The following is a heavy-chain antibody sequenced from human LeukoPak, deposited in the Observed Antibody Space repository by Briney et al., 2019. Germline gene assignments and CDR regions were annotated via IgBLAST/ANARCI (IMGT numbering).Heavy chain of an antibody. CDR1: GYTFTSYG. CDR3: ARDSLLWFGELSTPHDAFGI. D-gene: IGHD3-10*01. V-gene: IGHV1-18*01. CDR2: MSAYNGNT. J-gene: IGHJ3*02. Sequence: GASVKVSCKASGYTFTSYGISWVRQTPGQGLGWMGWMSAYNGNTNYAQKLQGRVTMTTDTSTSTAYMELRSLRSDDTAVYYCARDSLLWFGELSTPHDAFGIWGQGTMVTVSS.